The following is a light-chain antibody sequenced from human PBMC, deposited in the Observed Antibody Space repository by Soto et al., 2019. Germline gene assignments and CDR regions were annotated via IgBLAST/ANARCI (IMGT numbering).Light chain of an antibody. V-gene: IGLV2-11*01. CDR3: SSFSVASPL. CDR2: DVS. CDR1: SIDVGGSNY. Sequence: QSVLTQPRSVSGSPGQSVTISCTGPSIDVGGSNYVSWYQQHPGKAPKPMIYDVSGRPSGVPDRFSGSKSGNTASLTISGLQAEDEADYYCSSFSVASPLFGTGTKVTVL. J-gene: IGLJ1*01.